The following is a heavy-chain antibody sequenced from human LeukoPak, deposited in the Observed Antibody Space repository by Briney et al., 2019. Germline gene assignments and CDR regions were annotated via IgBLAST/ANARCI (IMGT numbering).Heavy chain of an antibody. J-gene: IGHJ4*02. CDR3: AKEGGSSSGWYEYYFDY. V-gene: IGHV3-23*01. CDR2: ISGSGGST. Sequence: GGSLRLSCAASGFTFSSYAMSWVRQAPGKGLEWVSAISGSGGSTYYADSVKGRFTISRENSKNTLYLQMNSLRAEDTAVYYCAKEGGSSSGWYEYYFDYWGQGTLVTVSS. CDR1: GFTFSSYA. D-gene: IGHD6-19*01.